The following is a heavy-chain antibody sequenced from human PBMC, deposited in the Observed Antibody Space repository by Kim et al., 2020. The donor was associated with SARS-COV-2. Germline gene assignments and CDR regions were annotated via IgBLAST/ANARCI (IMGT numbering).Heavy chain of an antibody. V-gene: IGHV3-23*03. CDR3: AKGRDSRYGMDV. CDR2: IYSGGSTT. D-gene: IGHD5-18*01. Sequence: GGSLRLSCAASGFTFSSYAMNWVRQAPGKGLEWVSIIYSGGSTTYYADSVKGRFTISRDNFKNRLYLQMNSLRVEDTAVYYCAKGRDSRYGMDVWGQGTT. J-gene: IGHJ6*02. CDR1: GFTFSSYA.